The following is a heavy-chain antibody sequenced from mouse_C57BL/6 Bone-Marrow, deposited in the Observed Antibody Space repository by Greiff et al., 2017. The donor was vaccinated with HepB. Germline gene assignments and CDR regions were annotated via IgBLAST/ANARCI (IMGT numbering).Heavy chain of an antibody. J-gene: IGHJ2*01. V-gene: IGHV5-12*01. D-gene: IGHD4-1*01. Sequence: EVKLMESGGGLVQPGGSLKLSCAASGFTFSDYYMYWVRQTPEKRLEWVAYISNGGGSTYYPDTVKGRYTISRDNAKNTLYLHMSRLKSEDTAMYYCARPKLGRGYYFDYWGQGTTLTVSS. CDR2: ISNGGGST. CDR3: ARPKLGRGYYFDY. CDR1: GFTFSDYY.